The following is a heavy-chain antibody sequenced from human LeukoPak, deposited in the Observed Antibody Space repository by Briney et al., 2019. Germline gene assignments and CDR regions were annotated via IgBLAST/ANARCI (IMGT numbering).Heavy chain of an antibody. CDR2: INHDGSDI. J-gene: IGHJ4*02. Sequence: GGSLRLSCAASGFTVSSYVMHGVRQAPGEGLVWVSRINHDGSDITYADSVKGRSTISRDNAKNTLYLQVNSLRADDTAVYYCVRDSNFKIDYWGQGTLVTVSS. V-gene: IGHV3-74*01. D-gene: IGHD5-24*01. CDR1: GFTVSSYV. CDR3: VRDSNFKIDY.